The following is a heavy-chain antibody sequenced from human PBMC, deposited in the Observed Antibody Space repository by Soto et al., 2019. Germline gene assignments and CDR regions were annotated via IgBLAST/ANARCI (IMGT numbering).Heavy chain of an antibody. CDR1: GFTFSGYW. V-gene: IGHV3-7*01. CDR3: AKNNRYCSSTNCFVFDY. J-gene: IGHJ4*02. Sequence: LRLSCAASGFTFSGYWMSWVRQAPGKGPEWVANIKQDGSEKYYVDSVKGRFTISRDNAKNSLYLLMNSLRAEDTAVYYCAKNNRYCSSTNCFVFDYWGQGTLVTVSS. D-gene: IGHD2-2*01. CDR2: IKQDGSEK.